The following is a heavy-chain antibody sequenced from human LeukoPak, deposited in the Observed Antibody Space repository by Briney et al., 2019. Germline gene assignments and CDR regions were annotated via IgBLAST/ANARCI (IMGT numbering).Heavy chain of an antibody. CDR2: IIPIFGTA. Sequence: GSSVQVSCKASVGTFSSYAISWVRQAPGQGLEWMGGIIPIFGTATYAQEFQGRVTITADESTSTAYMELSSLRSEDTAVYYCARGDVGAAANHADAFDIWGQGTMVTVSS. CDR3: ARGDVGAAANHADAFDI. CDR1: VGTFSSYA. D-gene: IGHD2-2*01. V-gene: IGHV1-69*01. J-gene: IGHJ3*02.